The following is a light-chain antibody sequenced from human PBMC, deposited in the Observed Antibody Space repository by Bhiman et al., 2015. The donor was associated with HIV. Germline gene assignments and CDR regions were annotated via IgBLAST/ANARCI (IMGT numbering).Light chain of an antibody. CDR2: DND. Sequence: QSVLTQPPSVSGAPGQRVTISCTGNSSNIGAGYDVHWYQQIPGTAPRLLIYDNDQRPSGIPDRFSGSKSGTSATLAIAGLQTGDEADYYCVSWDTSLTAEVFGPGTKVTVL. V-gene: IGLV1-51*01. CDR3: VSWDTSLTAEV. CDR1: SSNIGAGYD. J-gene: IGLJ1*01.